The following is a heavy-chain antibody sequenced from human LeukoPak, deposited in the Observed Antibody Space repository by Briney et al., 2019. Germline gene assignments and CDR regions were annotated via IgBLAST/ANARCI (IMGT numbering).Heavy chain of an antibody. CDR2: IWYDGSNK. V-gene: IGHV3-33*01. D-gene: IGHD3-3*01. CDR3: GRGGQGFNGFFWFFGF. Sequence: GGSLRLSCAASGFTFSSYGMHWVRQAPGKGLEWVAVIWYDGSNKYYGDSVKGRFTISRDNSKNTQYLQMNSLRAEDTAVYYCGRGGQGFNGFFWFFGFWGQGTLVTVS. CDR1: GFTFSSYG. J-gene: IGHJ4*02.